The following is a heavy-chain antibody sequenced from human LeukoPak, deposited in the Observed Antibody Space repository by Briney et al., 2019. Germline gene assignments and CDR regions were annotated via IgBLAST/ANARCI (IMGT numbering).Heavy chain of an antibody. Sequence: GGSLRLSCAASGFTFSGHWMHWVRQVPGKGLVWVSRSKSDGSSTSYADSVKGRFTISRDNAKNTLYLQMNSLRVEDTAVYYCARSDWFDPWGQGTLVIVSS. V-gene: IGHV3-74*01. CDR2: SKSDGSST. CDR3: ARSDWFDP. J-gene: IGHJ5*02. CDR1: GFTFSGHW.